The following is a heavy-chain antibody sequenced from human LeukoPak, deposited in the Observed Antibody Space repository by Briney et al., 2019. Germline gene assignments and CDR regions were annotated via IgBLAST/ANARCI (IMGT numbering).Heavy chain of an antibody. V-gene: IGHV3-7*01. CDR3: VQGWRDN. D-gene: IGHD2-15*01. CDR1: GFTFSSYG. CDR2: INQDSSKK. J-gene: IGHJ4*02. Sequence: GGSLRLSCAASGFTFSSYGMHWVRQAPGKGLEWVANINQDSSKKYYVDSVKGRFTISRDNAKNSLYLQLNTLRPEDTAVYYWVQGWRDNWGQGTLVTVSS.